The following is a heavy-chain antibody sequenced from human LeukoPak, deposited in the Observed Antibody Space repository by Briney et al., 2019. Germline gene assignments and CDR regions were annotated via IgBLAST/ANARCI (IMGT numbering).Heavy chain of an antibody. CDR2: IIPIFGTA. CDR1: GGTFSSYA. D-gene: IGHD6-19*01. CDR3: ARVQWLVHYFDY. V-gene: IGHV1-69*06. Sequence: GASVKVSCKASGGTFSSYAISWVRQAPGQGLEWMGGIIPIFGTANYAQKFQGRVTITADKSTSTAYMELSRLRSEDTAVYYCARVQWLVHYFDYWGQGTLVTVSS. J-gene: IGHJ4*02.